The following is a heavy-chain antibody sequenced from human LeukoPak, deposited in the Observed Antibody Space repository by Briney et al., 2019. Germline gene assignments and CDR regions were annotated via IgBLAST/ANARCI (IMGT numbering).Heavy chain of an antibody. V-gene: IGHV1-8*01. CDR1: GYTFTSYD. J-gene: IGHJ4*02. Sequence: GASVKVSCKASGYTFTSYDINWVRQATGQGLEWMGWMNPNSGNTGYAQKFQGRVTMTRNTSISTAYMELSSLRSEDTAVYYCARATSMVRGTIGYWGQGTLVIVSS. CDR3: ARATSMVRGTIGY. D-gene: IGHD3-10*01. CDR2: MNPNSGNT.